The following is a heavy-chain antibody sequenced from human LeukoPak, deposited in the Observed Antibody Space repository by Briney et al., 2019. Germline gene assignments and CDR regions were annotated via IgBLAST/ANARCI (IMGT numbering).Heavy chain of an antibody. Sequence: PSETLSLTCTVSGGSINGYYWSWIRQPAGKGLEWIGRVYNSKSINYNPSLKSRVTMSIDTSKNQFSLKLNSVTAADTAVYYCARDRSSSYTRDWFDPWGQGALVTVSS. D-gene: IGHD2-2*01. CDR3: ARDRSSSYTRDWFDP. J-gene: IGHJ5*02. CDR1: GGSINGYY. CDR2: VYNSKSI. V-gene: IGHV4-4*07.